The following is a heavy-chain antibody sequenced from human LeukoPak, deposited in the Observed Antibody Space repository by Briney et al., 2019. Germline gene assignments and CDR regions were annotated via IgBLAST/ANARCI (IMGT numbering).Heavy chain of an antibody. J-gene: IGHJ4*02. CDR1: GGSISSYY. D-gene: IGHD5-18*01. CDR2: IYYSGST. V-gene: IGHV4-59*06. CDR3: ARSLWIQPQFDY. Sequence: SETLSLTCTVSGGSISSYYWSWIRQHPGKGLEWIGYIYYSGSTYYNPSLKSRVTISVDTSKNQFSLKLSSVTAADTAVYYCARSLWIQPQFDYWGQGTLVTVSS.